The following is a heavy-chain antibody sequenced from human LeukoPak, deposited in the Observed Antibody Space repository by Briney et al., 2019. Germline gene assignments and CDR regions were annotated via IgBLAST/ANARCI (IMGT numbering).Heavy chain of an antibody. CDR2: ISSSSTYT. CDR1: GFTFSDYY. V-gene: IGHV3-11*03. J-gene: IGHJ4*02. Sequence: GGSLRLSCAASGFTFSDYYMSWISQDPGKGLEWISYISSSSTYTNYADSVKGRFSISRDNAKNSLYLQMNNLRAEDTAVYYCARLRALEYWGQGTLVTVSS. CDR3: ARLRALEY.